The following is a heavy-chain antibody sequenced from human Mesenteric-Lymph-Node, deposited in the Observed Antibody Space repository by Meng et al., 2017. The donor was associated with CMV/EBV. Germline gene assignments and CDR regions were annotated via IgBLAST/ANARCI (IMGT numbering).Heavy chain of an antibody. CDR2: INHSGST. CDR1: GGSFSGYD. CDR3: ARAWDEQLYWYWYFDL. V-gene: IGHV4-34*01. Sequence: YGGSFSGYDWSWIRQPQGKGLEWMGEINHSGSTNYNPSRKSRVTISVDTSKNQFSLKLSSVTAADTAVYYCARAWDEQLYWYWYFDLWGRGTLVTVSS. D-gene: IGHD6-13*01. J-gene: IGHJ2*01.